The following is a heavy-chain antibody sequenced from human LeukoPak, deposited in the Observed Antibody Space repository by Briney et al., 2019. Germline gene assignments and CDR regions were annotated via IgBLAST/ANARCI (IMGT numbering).Heavy chain of an antibody. J-gene: IGHJ4*02. Sequence: GGSLRLSCAASGFTFSDYYMSWIRQAPGKGLEWVSVISSGGAAYYADSVKGRFTISRDNSKNTLYLQMNSLRAEDTAVYYCARVGYGSSWGERYYFDYWGQGAQVTVSS. V-gene: IGHV3-66*01. CDR3: ARVGYGSSWGERYYFDY. CDR1: GFTFSDYY. D-gene: IGHD6-13*01. CDR2: ISSGGAA.